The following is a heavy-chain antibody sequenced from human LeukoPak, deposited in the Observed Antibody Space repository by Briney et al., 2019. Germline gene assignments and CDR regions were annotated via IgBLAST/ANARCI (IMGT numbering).Heavy chain of an antibody. D-gene: IGHD6-13*01. CDR3: ARDLSSSWYYYYGMDV. CDR2: ISYDGSNK. V-gene: IGHV3-30*04. J-gene: IGHJ6*02. CDR1: GFTFSSYA. Sequence: GGSLRLSCAASGFTFSSYAMHWVRQAPGKGLEWVAVISYDGSNKYYADSVKGRFSISRDNSKNTLYLQMNSLRAEDTGVYYCARDLSSSWYYYYGMDVWGQGTTVTVSS.